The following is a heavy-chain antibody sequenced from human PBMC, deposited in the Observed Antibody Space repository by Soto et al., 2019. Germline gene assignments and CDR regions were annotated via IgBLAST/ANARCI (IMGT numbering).Heavy chain of an antibody. D-gene: IGHD5-12*01. Sequence: SGPMLVNPTQTLTLTCTFSGFSLRVSGVGVGWVRQPPGRALEWLGIIYWDNDKRFSPSLKSRLTFSKDRLKNEVVLTLTNVDPEDTATYYCAQWGDRGYDLDFWGQGTLVTVSS. CDR2: IYWDNDK. CDR3: AQWGDRGYDLDF. CDR1: GFSLRVSGVG. V-gene: IGHV2-5*02. J-gene: IGHJ4*02.